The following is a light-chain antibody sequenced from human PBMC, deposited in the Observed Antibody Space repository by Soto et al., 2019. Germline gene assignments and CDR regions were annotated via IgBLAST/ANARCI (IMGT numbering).Light chain of an antibody. J-gene: IGKJ2*01. CDR1: QGISNY. CDR3: QQFDNLPYT. Sequence: DIQMTQSPSSLSASVRDRVTITCQASQGISNYLNWYQQKPGKAPKLLIYDASNLETGVPSRFSGSGFGTDFTFTISSLQPEDIATYYCQQFDNLPYTFGQGTKLEIK. V-gene: IGKV1-33*01. CDR2: DAS.